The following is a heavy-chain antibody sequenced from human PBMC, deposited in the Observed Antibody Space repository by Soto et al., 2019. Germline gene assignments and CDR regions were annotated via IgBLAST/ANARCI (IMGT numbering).Heavy chain of an antibody. D-gene: IGHD2-2*01. CDR2: AYYSVTT. CDR1: GGSIRNFY. Sequence: QVQLQESGPGLVKPSETLSLTCTVSGGSIRNFYWSWIRQPPGKGLECLGYAYYSVTTNYNPSLKSRVTISLDTSKNHFSLKVSSVTAADTAVYYCARGVAPAGFDYWGQGTLVTVSS. J-gene: IGHJ4*02. V-gene: IGHV4-59*01. CDR3: ARGVAPAGFDY.